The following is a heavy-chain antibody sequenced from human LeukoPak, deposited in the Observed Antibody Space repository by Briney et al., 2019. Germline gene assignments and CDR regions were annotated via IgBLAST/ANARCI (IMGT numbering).Heavy chain of an antibody. V-gene: IGHV4-4*02. CDR3: SRESGAFSPFGY. D-gene: IGHD6-25*01. Sequence: PSGTLSLLCGVSGGSHSRTNWWSWVRPPPGQGLEWIGEISLSGVTNYNPSLKSRVTMSLDRSKNHLSLTLTSVTAADTAVYYCSRESGAFSPFGYWGQGTLVTVSS. CDR1: GGSHSRTNW. J-gene: IGHJ4*01. CDR2: ISLSGVT.